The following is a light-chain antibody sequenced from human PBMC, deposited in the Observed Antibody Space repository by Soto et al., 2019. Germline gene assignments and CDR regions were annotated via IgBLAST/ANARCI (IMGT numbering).Light chain of an antibody. CDR2: DDS. J-gene: IGLJ1*01. Sequence: SYELTQPPSVSVAPGQTARITCGGNNIGSESVHWYQQRPGQAPVLVVYDDSDRPSGIPERFSDSNSANTATLTISRLEAGDEANYYCQVWYSSTDLYVFGTGTKVTVL. CDR3: QVWYSSTDLYV. CDR1: NIGSES. V-gene: IGLV3-21*02.